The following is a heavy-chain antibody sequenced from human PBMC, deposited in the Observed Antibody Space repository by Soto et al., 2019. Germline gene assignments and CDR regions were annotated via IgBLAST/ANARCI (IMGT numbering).Heavy chain of an antibody. V-gene: IGHV1-18*01. CDR3: ARASFQWLPPQANWFDP. J-gene: IGHJ5*02. Sequence: ASVKVSADASGFTFTGHGISWVRQAPGQGLEWLGWISAYNGNTNYAQKLQGRVTMTTDTSTSTAYMELRSLSSEDTAVYYCARASFQWLPPQANWFDPWGQETLVTVSS. D-gene: IGHD6-19*01. CDR1: GFTFTGHG. CDR2: ISAYNGNT.